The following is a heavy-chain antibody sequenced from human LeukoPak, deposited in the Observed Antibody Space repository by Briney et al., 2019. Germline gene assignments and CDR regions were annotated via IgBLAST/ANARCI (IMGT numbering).Heavy chain of an antibody. D-gene: IGHD6-13*01. CDR2: ISYSGST. Sequence: SETLSLSCSVSGASIRSFYWSWIRQPPGKGLEWIGYISYSGSTKYNPSLKSRATMSADTSKSQLSLRLDSVTAADTAVYFCAQQVVGTSDTFDIWGQRTMVTVSS. V-gene: IGHV4-59*01. J-gene: IGHJ3*02. CDR3: AQQVVGTSDTFDI. CDR1: GASIRSFY.